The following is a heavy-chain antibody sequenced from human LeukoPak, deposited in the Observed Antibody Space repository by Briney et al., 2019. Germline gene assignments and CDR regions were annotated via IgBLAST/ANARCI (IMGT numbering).Heavy chain of an antibody. CDR3: TRISSTWRFDY. D-gene: IGHD6-13*01. CDR2: IYLSGST. J-gene: IGHJ4*02. Sequence: SETLSLTCTVSGGSISSYYWSWIRQPPGKGLEWIGNIYLSGSTYYNPSLKSRVTISVDTSKNQFSLKLTSVTAADTAVYYCTRISSTWRFDYWGQGTLVTVSS. CDR1: GGSISSYY. V-gene: IGHV4-59*04.